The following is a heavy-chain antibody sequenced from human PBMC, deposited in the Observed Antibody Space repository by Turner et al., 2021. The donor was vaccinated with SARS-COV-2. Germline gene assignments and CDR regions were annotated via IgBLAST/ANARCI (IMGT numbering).Heavy chain of an antibody. D-gene: IGHD2-8*01. CDR1: GFTFSSYG. J-gene: IGHJ6*03. CDR2: IWYDGSNK. V-gene: IGHV3-33*01. Sequence: QVQLLESGGGVVQPGRSLILSCAAFGFTFSSYGMHGVRQDPGKGGEWVAVIWYDGSNKYYADSVKGRFTISRDNSKNTLYLQMNSLRAEDTAVYYCARDPNAGYYYMDVWGKGTTVTVSS. CDR3: ARDPNAGYYYMDV.